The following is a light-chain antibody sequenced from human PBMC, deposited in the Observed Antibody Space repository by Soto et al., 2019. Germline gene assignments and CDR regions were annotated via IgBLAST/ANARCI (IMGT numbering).Light chain of an antibody. CDR1: QSVSSIY. Sequence: EIVLTQSPGTLSLSPGERATLSCRASQSVSSIYLAWYQQKPGQAPRLLIYGASSRATGIPDRLSGSGSGADFTLTISRLEPEDFAVYYCQQYGSSPPWTFGQGTKVDI. CDR2: GAS. J-gene: IGKJ1*01. V-gene: IGKV3-20*01. CDR3: QQYGSSPPWT.